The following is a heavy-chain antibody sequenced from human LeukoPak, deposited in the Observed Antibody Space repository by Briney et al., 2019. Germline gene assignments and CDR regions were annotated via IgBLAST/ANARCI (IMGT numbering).Heavy chain of an antibody. CDR1: GGTFSSYA. CDR3: ARDAMPRNYTDV. V-gene: IGHV1-69*05. J-gene: IGHJ6*03. D-gene: IGHD2-2*01. Sequence: GASVKVSCKASGGTFSSYAISWVRQAPGQGLEWMGGIIPIFGTANYAQKFQGRVTITTDESTSTAYMELSSLRSEDTAVYYCARDAMPRNYTDVWGKGTTVTVSS. CDR2: IIPIFGTA.